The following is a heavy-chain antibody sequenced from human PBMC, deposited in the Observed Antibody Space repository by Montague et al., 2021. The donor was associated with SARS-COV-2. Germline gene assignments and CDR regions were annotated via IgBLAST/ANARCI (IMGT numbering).Heavy chain of an antibody. CDR3: ARERTVVIITGYYYYGVDV. Sequence: SLRLSCSASGFTFSSYSMNWVRQAPGKGLEWVSSISSSSSYIYYXDSVKGRFTISRDNAKNSLYLQMNSLRAEDTAVYFCARERTVVIITGYYYYGVDVWGQGTTVTGPS. CDR1: GFTFSSYS. D-gene: IGHD3-10*01. J-gene: IGHJ6*02. V-gene: IGHV3-21*01. CDR2: ISSSSSYI.